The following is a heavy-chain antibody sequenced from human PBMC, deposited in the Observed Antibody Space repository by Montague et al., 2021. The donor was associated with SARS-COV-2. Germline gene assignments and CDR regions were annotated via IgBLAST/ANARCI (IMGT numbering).Heavy chain of an antibody. J-gene: IGHJ6*02. CDR1: GYTFTSYG. Sequence: SVKVSCKASGYTFTSYGISWLRQAPGQGLEWMGWISAYNGNTNYSQKLQGRVTMTTDTSTSTAYMELRSLRSDDTAVYYCARDEGIVASYYYYGMDVWGQGTTVTVSS. V-gene: IGHV1-18*01. D-gene: IGHD5-12*01. CDR2: ISAYNGNT. CDR3: ARDEGIVASYYYYGMDV.